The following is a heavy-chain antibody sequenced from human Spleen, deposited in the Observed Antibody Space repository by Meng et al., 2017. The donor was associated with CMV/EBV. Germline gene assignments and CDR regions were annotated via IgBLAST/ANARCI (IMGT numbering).Heavy chain of an antibody. CDR3: VRDRNWYFDL. CDR2: INPDSGGT. J-gene: IGHJ2*01. CDR1: GYPLTGYY. V-gene: IGHV1-2*02. Sequence: ASVKVSCKASGYPLTGYYLHWVRQAPGQGLEWMGWINPDSGGTNYAQNFQGRVTMTRDTSITTAYMALSRLKSDDTAVYYCVRDRNWYFDLWGRGTPVTVSS.